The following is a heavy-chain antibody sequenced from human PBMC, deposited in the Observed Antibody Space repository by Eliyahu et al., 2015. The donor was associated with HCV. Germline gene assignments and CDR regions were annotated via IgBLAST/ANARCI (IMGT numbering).Heavy chain of an antibody. D-gene: IGHD1-20*01. CDR3: ARAPRYNWNGFYYYGMDV. CDR1: GFPFXSYX. CDR2: ISYDGSNK. V-gene: IGHV3-30-3*01. Sequence: QVQLVESGGGVVQPGRSLRLSCAASGFPFXSYXMHWVRQGXGKGVEWVAXISYDGSNKYYADSVKGRFTISRDNSKNTLYLQMNSLRAEDTAVYYCARAPRYNWNGFYYYGMDVCAKGPRSPSP. J-gene: IGHJ6*02.